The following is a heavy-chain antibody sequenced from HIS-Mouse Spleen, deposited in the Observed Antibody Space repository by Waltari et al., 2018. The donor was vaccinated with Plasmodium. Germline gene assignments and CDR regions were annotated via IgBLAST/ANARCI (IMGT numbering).Heavy chain of an antibody. V-gene: IGHV4-59*08. CDR2: IYYSGST. Sequence: QVQLQESGPGLVKPSETLSLTCTVSGGSTSSYYWSWIRQPPGKGLEWIGYIYYSGSTNDNPSLKSRVTISLDTSKNQFSLKLSSVTAADTAVYYCARHRYSSSWYSYWGQGTLVTVSS. CDR3: ARHRYSSSWYSY. CDR1: GGSTSSYY. D-gene: IGHD6-13*01. J-gene: IGHJ4*02.